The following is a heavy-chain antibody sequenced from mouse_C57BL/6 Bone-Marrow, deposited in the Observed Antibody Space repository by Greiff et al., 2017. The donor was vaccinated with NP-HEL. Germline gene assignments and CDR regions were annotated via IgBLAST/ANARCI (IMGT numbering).Heavy chain of an antibody. V-gene: IGHV1-81*01. CDR3: ARRGKFAY. Sequence: QVQLQQSGAELARPGASVKLSCKASGYTFTSYGISWVKQRTGQGLEWIGEIYPRSGNTYYNEKFKGKATLTADKSSSTAYMERRSLTSEDSAVYFCARRGKFAYWGQGTLVTVSA. CDR1: GYTFTSYG. CDR2: IYPRSGNT. J-gene: IGHJ3*01.